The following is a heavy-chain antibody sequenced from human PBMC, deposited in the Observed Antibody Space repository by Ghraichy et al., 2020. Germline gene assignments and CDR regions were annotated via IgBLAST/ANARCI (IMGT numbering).Heavy chain of an antibody. J-gene: IGHJ6*02. V-gene: IGHV3-48*03. CDR3: ARDKGVPAWGGYYYYGMDV. D-gene: IGHD2-2*01. CDR1: GFTFSSYE. CDR2: ISSSGSTI. Sequence: GGSLRLSCAASGFTFSSYEMNWVRQAPGKGLEWVSYISSSGSTIYYADSVKGRFTISRDNAKNSLYLQMNSLRAEDTAVYYCARDKGVPAWGGYYYYGMDVWGQGTTVTVSS.